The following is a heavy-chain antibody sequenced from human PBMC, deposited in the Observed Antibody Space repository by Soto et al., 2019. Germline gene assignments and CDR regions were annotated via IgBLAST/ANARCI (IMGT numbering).Heavy chain of an antibody. V-gene: IGHV4-59*01. D-gene: IGHD2-21*02. Sequence: SETLSLTCTVSGGSISSYYWSWIRQPPGKGLEWIGYIYYTGSTNYNPSFKSRVTISVDTSKNQFSLKLNSVTAADTAVYYCARDLWGYCGTDCYPLDVWGQGTTVTVSS. J-gene: IGHJ6*02. CDR3: ARDLWGYCGTDCYPLDV. CDR1: GGSISSYY. CDR2: IYYTGST.